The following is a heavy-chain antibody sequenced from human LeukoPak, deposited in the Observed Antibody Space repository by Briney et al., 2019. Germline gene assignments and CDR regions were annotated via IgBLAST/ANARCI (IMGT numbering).Heavy chain of an antibody. Sequence: GGSLRLCCAASGLTLSSYSMNWVRQAQGKGLEWVSSTSSSSSYIYYADSEKGRFTISRDNAKNSLYLQMNSLRAEDTAVYYCATLAAAAGTVGAFDIWGQGTMVTVSS. CDR2: TSSSSSYI. CDR3: ATLAAAAGTVGAFDI. D-gene: IGHD6-13*01. CDR1: GLTLSSYS. V-gene: IGHV3-21*01. J-gene: IGHJ3*02.